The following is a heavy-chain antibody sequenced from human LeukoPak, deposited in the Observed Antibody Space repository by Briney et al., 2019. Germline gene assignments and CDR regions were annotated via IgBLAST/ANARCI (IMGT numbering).Heavy chain of an antibody. Sequence: GASVKVSCTASGGTFSSYAISWVRQAPGQGLEWMGGIIPIFGTANYAQKFQGRVTITADESTSTAYMELSSLRSEDTAVYYCARVSLGNEPGSPQDYYYYGMDVWGQGTTVTVS. V-gene: IGHV1-69*01. CDR3: ARVSLGNEPGSPQDYYYYGMDV. CDR2: IIPIFGTA. CDR1: GGTFSSYA. J-gene: IGHJ6*02.